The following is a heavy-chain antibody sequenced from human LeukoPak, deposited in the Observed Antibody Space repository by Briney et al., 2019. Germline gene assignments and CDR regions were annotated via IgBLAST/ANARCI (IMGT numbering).Heavy chain of an antibody. CDR1: GGSLSSSNW. J-gene: IGHJ4*02. Sequence: PSETLSLTCAVSGGSLSSSNWWSWGRQPPGKGLEWVGEIYHSGSTNYNPSLKSRVTISVDKSKNQFSLKLSSVTAADTAVYYCARELRTGYYAHFDYWGQGTLVTVSS. D-gene: IGHD3/OR15-3a*01. CDR2: IYHSGST. CDR3: ARELRTGYYAHFDY. V-gene: IGHV4-4*02.